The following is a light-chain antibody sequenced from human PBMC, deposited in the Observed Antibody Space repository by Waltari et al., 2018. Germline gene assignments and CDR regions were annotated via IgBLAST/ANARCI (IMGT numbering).Light chain of an antibody. CDR1: QSVSSN. CDR2: GAS. J-gene: IGKJ3*01. V-gene: IGKV3D-15*01. Sequence: EIVMTQSPATLSVSPGDRATLSCRAGQSVSSNLAGYQQKPGQAPRLLIYGASTRATGIQARFSGDESGNEFAHTMSCVQSGDLACYYYRQYNNWPPLFTFGPGTKV. CDR3: RQYNNWPPLFT.